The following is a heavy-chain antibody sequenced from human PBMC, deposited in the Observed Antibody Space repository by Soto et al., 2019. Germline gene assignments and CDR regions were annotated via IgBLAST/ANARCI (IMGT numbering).Heavy chain of an antibody. CDR2: IYYSGST. CDR1: GGSISSGGYY. Sequence: NPSETLSLTCTVSGGSISSGGYYWSWIRQHPGKGLEWIGYIYYSGSTYYNPSLKSRVTISVDTSKNQFSLKLSSVTAADTAVYYCARDSSRTVSYYYYYGMDVWGQGTTVTVSS. D-gene: IGHD4-17*01. V-gene: IGHV4-31*03. J-gene: IGHJ6*02. CDR3: ARDSSRTVSYYYYYGMDV.